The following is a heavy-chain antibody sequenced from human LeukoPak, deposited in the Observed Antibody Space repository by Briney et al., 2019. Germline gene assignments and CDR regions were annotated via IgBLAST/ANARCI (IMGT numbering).Heavy chain of an antibody. CDR3: ASGRSGYFDY. Sequence: SXXVXCKASGGTFISYAISWVRQAPGQGLEWMGGIIPIFGTANYAQRFQGRVTITADESTSTAYMELSSLRSEDTAVYYCASGRSGYFDYWGQGTLVTVSS. CDR1: GGTFISYA. CDR2: IIPIFGTA. D-gene: IGHD2-15*01. J-gene: IGHJ4*02. V-gene: IGHV1-69*01.